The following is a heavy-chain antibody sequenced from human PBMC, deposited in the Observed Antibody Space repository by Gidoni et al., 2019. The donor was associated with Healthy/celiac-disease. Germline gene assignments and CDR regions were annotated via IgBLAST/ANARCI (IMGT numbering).Heavy chain of an antibody. V-gene: IGHV4-34*01. Sequence: QVQLQQWGAGLLKPSETLSLTCAVYGGSFSGYYWSWTRQPPGKGLEWIGEINHSGSTNYNPSLKSRVTISVDTSKNQFSLKLSSVTAADTAVYYCAREGRLRYFDWLLEGASGYFDYWGQGTLVTVSS. CDR3: AREGRLRYFDWLLEGASGYFDY. CDR1: GGSFSGYY. J-gene: IGHJ4*02. CDR2: INHSGST. D-gene: IGHD3-9*01.